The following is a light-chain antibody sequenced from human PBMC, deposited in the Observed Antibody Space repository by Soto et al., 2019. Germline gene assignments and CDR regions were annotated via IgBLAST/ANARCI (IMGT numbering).Light chain of an antibody. V-gene: IGLV2-14*01. J-gene: IGLJ7*01. CDR1: SSDVGGYNY. CDR2: DVS. CDR3: XXYXRTCTV. Sequence: SALTQPAAVSGSPGQSLTISCTGISSDVGGYNYVSWYQQHPGKAPKLMIYDVSNRRSGVSNRFSGSKSGNTASLTISGLQAEYEADXYXXXYXRTCTV.